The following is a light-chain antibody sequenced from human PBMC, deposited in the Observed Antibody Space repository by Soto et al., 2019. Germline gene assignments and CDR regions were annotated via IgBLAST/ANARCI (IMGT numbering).Light chain of an antibody. V-gene: IGLV2-8*01. CDR2: EVS. J-gene: IGLJ1*01. CDR1: SSDVGGYNF. Sequence: QSALTQPPSASGSPGGSVTISCTGTSSDVGGYNFVSWYQQYPGKAPKLMIYEVSKRPSGVPDRFSGSKSGNTASLTVSGLQAEDEADYYCSSYAGSTPYVFGTGTKVTVL. CDR3: SSYAGSTPYV.